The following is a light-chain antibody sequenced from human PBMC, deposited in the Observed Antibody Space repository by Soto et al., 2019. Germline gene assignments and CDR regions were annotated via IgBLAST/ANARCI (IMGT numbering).Light chain of an antibody. CDR1: QPISSW. J-gene: IGKJ1*01. CDR3: QHYNSYSEA. Sequence: DIQMTQSPSTLSELVGEGVTFTCRASQPISSWLAWYQQKPGKAPKLLIYKASTLKSGVPSRFSGSGSGTEFTLTISSLQPDDFATYYCQHYNSYSEAFGQGTKVELK. V-gene: IGKV1-5*03. CDR2: KAS.